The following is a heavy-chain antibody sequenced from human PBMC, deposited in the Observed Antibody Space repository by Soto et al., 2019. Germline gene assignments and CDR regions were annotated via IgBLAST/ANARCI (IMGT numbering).Heavy chain of an antibody. V-gene: IGHV4-39*01. CDR2: IYYSGST. CDR3: ARHEGDLPDRRRDFWSGTTIDY. J-gene: IGHJ4*02. D-gene: IGHD3-3*01. Sequence: QLQLQESGPGLVKPSETLSLTCTVSGGSISSSSYYWGWIRQPPGKGLEWIGSIYYSGSTYYNPSLKSRVTISVDTSKNQFSLKLSSVTAADTAVYYCARHEGDLPDRRRDFWSGTTIDYWGQGTLVTVSS. CDR1: GGSISSSSYY.